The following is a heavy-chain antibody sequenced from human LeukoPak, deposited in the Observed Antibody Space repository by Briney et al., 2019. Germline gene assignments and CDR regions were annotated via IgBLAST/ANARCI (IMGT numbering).Heavy chain of an antibody. CDR2: IYPGDSDT. CDR1: GYSFTSYW. J-gene: IGHJ3*02. D-gene: IGHD4-17*01. Sequence: GESLKISCKGSGYSFTSYWIGWVRQMPGKGLEWMGIIYPGDSDTRYSPSFQGQVTISADKSISTAYLQWSSLKASDTSMYYCLGPALGDYGNDGFDIWGQGTMVTVSS. CDR3: LGPALGDYGNDGFDI. V-gene: IGHV5-51*01.